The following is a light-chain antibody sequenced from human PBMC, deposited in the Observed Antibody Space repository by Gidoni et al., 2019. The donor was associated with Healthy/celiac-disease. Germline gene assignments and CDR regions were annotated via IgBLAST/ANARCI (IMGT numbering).Light chain of an antibody. CDR1: QSVSSN. Sequence: EIVMTQSPATLSVSPGERATLSCRASQSVSSNLAWYQQKPGQAPSLLIYGASTRATGIPARFSSSGSGTEFTLTISSLQSEDFAVYYCQQYNNWPRTFGQXTKVEIK. J-gene: IGKJ1*01. CDR3: QQYNNWPRT. V-gene: IGKV3-15*01. CDR2: GAS.